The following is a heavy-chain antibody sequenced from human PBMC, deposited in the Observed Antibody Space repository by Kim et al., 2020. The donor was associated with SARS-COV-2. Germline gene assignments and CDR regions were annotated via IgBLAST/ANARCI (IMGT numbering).Heavy chain of an antibody. Sequence: ASVKVSCKVSGYTLTELSMHWVRQAPGKGLEWMGGFDPEDGETIYAQKFQGRVTMTEDTSTDTAYMELSSLRSEDTAVYYCATVPDSSSWYRDDDAFDIWGQGTMVTVSS. J-gene: IGHJ3*02. CDR3: ATVPDSSSWYRDDDAFDI. CDR2: FDPEDGET. CDR1: GYTLTELS. V-gene: IGHV1-24*01. D-gene: IGHD6-13*01.